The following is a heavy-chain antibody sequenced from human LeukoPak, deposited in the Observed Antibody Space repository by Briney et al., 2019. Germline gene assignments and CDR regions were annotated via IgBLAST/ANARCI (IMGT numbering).Heavy chain of an antibody. Sequence: PSETLSLTCSVSGGSISSSSYYWGWIRPPPGKGLEWIGNIYYSGSTYYNPSLKSRVTISVDTSEHQVSLKLNSVTAADTAVYYCASLIISIPSAIDFWGQGALVTVSS. V-gene: IGHV4-39*01. CDR2: IYYSGST. CDR3: ASLIISIPSAIDF. J-gene: IGHJ4*02. CDR1: GGSISSSSYY. D-gene: IGHD2-2*01.